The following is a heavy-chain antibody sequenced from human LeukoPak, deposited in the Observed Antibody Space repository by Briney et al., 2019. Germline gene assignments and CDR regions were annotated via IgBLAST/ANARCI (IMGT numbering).Heavy chain of an antibody. D-gene: IGHD2-2*01. CDR3: ARVRDIVVVPAALDYYYGMDV. V-gene: IGHV1-2*02. Sequence: ASVKVSCKASGYTFTGYYMHWVRQAPGQGLEWMGWINPNSGGTNYAQKFQGGVTMTRDTSISTAYMELSRLRSDDTAVYYCARVRDIVVVPAALDYYYGMDVWGQGTTVTVSS. CDR2: INPNSGGT. J-gene: IGHJ6*02. CDR1: GYTFTGYY.